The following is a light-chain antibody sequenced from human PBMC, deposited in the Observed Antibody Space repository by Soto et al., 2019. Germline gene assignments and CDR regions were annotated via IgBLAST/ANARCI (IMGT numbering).Light chain of an antibody. V-gene: IGLV2-14*01. CDR3: SSYTSSSTRV. Sequence: QSALTQPASVSGSPGQSITISCTGTSSEVGGYNYVSWYQQHPGKAPKLMIYEISNRPSGVSHRFSGSKSGNTASLTISGLQAEDEADYYSSSYTSSSTRVFGGGTKLTVL. J-gene: IGLJ3*02. CDR1: SSEVGGYNY. CDR2: EIS.